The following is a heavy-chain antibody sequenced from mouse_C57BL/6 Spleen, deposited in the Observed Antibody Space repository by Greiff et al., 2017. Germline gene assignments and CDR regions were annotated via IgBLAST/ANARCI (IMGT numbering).Heavy chain of an antibody. CDR1: GYTFTSYW. J-gene: IGHJ4*01. CDR2: IHPNGGST. Sequence: QVQLQQPGAELVKPGASVKLSCKASGYTFTSYWMHWVKQRPGQGLEWIGMIHPNGGSTNYNEKFKSKATLTVDKSYSTAYMQLSSLTSEDSAVYYCSRSGHYYGSSYYAMDYWGQGTSVTVSS. V-gene: IGHV1-64*01. D-gene: IGHD1-1*01. CDR3: SRSGHYYGSSYYAMDY.